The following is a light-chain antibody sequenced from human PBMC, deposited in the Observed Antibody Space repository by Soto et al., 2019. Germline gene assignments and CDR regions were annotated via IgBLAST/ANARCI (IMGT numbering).Light chain of an antibody. Sequence: IQLIQSPSTLSASVGDRVKITCRGTRSITTWLAWYQQKRGKAPTLLIYETSVLQTGVPSRFSGTGSETEFTLIIDSLLADDVGTYYCKYYHVFGQGTKVEI. J-gene: IGKJ2*01. CDR1: RSITTW. CDR3: KYYHV. V-gene: IGKV1-5*03. CDR2: ETS.